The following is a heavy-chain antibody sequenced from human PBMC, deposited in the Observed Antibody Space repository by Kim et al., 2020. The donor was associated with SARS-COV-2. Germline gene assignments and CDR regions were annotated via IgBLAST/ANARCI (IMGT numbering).Heavy chain of an antibody. CDR2: ISYDGSNK. J-gene: IGHJ6*01. CDR1: GFTFSSYG. CDR3: AKGSSSWEYYYYGMDV. V-gene: IGHV3-30*18. Sequence: GGSLRLSCAASGFTFSSYGMHWVRQAPGKGLEWVAVISYDGSNKYYADSVKGRFTISRDNSKNTLYLQMNSLRAEDTAVYYCAKGSSSWEYYYYGMDVWG. D-gene: IGHD6-13*01.